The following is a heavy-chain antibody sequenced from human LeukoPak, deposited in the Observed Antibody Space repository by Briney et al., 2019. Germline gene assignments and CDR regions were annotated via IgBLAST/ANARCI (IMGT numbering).Heavy chain of an antibody. D-gene: IGHD3-22*01. CDR2: ISWNSGSI. CDR1: GFTFDDYA. CDR3: AKGTYYYDSSDLTYYYHGMDV. J-gene: IGHJ6*02. V-gene: IGHV3-9*01. Sequence: GGSLRLSCAASGFTFDDYAMHWVRQAPGKGLEWVSGISWNSGSIGYADSVKGRFTISRDNAKSSLYLQMNSLRAEDTALYYCAKGTYYYDSSDLTYYYHGMDVWGQGTTVTVPS.